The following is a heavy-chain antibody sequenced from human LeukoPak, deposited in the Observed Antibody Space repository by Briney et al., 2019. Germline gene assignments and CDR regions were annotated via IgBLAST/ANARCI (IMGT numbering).Heavy chain of an antibody. D-gene: IGHD1-26*01. V-gene: IGHV3-48*04. CDR2: ISSSSSTI. Sequence: PGGSLRLSCAASGFTFSSYSMNWVRQAPGKGLEWVSYISSSSSTIYYADAVKGRFTISRDNAKNSLYLQMNSLRAEDMALYYCAKDFSPGGILGATFDYWGQGTLVTVSS. CDR1: GFTFSSYS. CDR3: AKDFSPGGILGATFDY. J-gene: IGHJ4*02.